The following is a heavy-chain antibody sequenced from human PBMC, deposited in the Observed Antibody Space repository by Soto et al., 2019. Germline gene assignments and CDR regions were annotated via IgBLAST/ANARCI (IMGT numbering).Heavy chain of an antibody. CDR1: GYTFTSYG. Sequence: ASVKVSCKASGYTFTSYGISWVRQAPGQGLEWMGWISAYNGNTNYAQKLQGRVTMTTDTSTSTAYMELRSLRSDDTAVYYCARKKLAEAGRSWFDPWGQGTLVTVSS. CDR3: ARKKLAEAGRSWFDP. J-gene: IGHJ5*02. CDR2: ISAYNGNT. D-gene: IGHD6-13*01. V-gene: IGHV1-18*01.